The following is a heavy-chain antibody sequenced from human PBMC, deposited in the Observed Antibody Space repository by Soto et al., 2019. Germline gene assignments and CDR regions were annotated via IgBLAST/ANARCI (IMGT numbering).Heavy chain of an antibody. CDR3: ARIPGYCTNGVRGCYYYGMDV. Sequence: SETLSLTCTVSGGSISSGGYYWSWIRQHPGKGLEWIGYIYYSGSTYYNPSLKSRVTISVDTSKNQFSLKLSSLTAADTAVYYCARIPGYCTNGVRGCYYYGMDVWGQGTTVTVSS. V-gene: IGHV4-31*03. J-gene: IGHJ6*02. D-gene: IGHD2-8*01. CDR1: GGSISSGGYY. CDR2: IYYSGST.